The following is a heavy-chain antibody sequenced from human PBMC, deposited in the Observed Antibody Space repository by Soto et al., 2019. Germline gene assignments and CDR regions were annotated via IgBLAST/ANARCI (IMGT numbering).Heavy chain of an antibody. CDR2: ISYDGSNK. J-gene: IGHJ6*03. CDR1: GFPFRSYC. Sequence: GGAPRLSRSASGFPFRSYCLPLVRPAPSKGGGGVAVISYDGSNKYYADSVKGRFTISRDNSKNTLYLQMNSLRAEDTAVYYCAKDRLRGVTRRLDYYYYYMDVWGKGTTVTVSS. CDR3: AKDRLRGVTRRLDYYYYYMDV. D-gene: IGHD3-10*01. V-gene: IGHV3-30*18.